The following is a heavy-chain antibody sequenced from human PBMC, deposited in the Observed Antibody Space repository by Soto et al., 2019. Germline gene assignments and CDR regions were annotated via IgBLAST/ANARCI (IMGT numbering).Heavy chain of an antibody. CDR1: GFTFSSYA. V-gene: IGHV3-30-3*01. CDR2: ISYDGSNK. Sequence: PGGSLRLSCAASGFTFSSYAMHWVRQAPDRGLEWVAVISYDGSNKYYADSVKGRFTISRDNAKNSLYLQMNSLRAEDTAVYYCASKGGREGYSSGWYYFDYWGQGTLVTVSS. CDR3: ASKGGREGYSSGWYYFDY. D-gene: IGHD6-19*01. J-gene: IGHJ4*02.